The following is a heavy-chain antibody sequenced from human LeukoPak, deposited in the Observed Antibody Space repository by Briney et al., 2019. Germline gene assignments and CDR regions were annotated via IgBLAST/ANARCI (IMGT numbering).Heavy chain of an antibody. Sequence: GGSLRLSCAASGFTFSSYSLNWVRQAPGKGLVWVSRINSDGSSTSYADSVKGRFTISRDNAKNTLYLQMNSLRAEDTAVYYCARDQSEHDYGDEHFDYWGQGTLVTVSS. V-gene: IGHV3-74*01. J-gene: IGHJ4*02. CDR1: GFTFSSYS. CDR2: INSDGSST. CDR3: ARDQSEHDYGDEHFDY. D-gene: IGHD4-17*01.